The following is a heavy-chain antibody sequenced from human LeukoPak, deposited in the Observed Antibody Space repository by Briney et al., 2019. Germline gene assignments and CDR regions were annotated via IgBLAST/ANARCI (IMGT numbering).Heavy chain of an antibody. CDR3: TTDRYDYLWGRYPYKGNLFA. D-gene: IGHD3-16*01. V-gene: IGHV3-15*01. CDR2: IKGKPDGETT. J-gene: IGHJ5*02. Sequence: PGGSLRLSCAASGFTFNNAWMNWVRQAPGKGLEWVGRIKGKPDGETTNYAAPVRGRFTISRDGSKTTLYLQMNSLKMEDTAVYYCTTDRYDYLWGRYPYKGNLFAWGPGTLVTVSS. CDR1: GFTFNNAW.